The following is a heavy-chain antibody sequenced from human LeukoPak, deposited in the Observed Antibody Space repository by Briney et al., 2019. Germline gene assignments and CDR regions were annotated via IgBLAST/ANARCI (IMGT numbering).Heavy chain of an antibody. V-gene: IGHV4-39*01. Sequence: PSETLSLTCTVSGGSISSSSYYWGWIRQPPGKGLEWIGSIYYSGSTYYNPSLKSRVTISVDTSKNQFSLKLSSVTAADTAVYYCALYSGSSDYLHAFDIWGQGTMVTVSS. J-gene: IGHJ3*02. CDR2: IYYSGST. CDR1: GGSISSSSYY. CDR3: ALYSGSSDYLHAFDI. D-gene: IGHD1-26*01.